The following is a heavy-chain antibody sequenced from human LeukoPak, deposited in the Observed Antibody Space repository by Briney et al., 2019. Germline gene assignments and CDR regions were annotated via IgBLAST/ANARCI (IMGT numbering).Heavy chain of an antibody. D-gene: IGHD6-13*01. Sequence: ASVKVSCKASGYTLTSYDINWVRQATGQGLEWMGWMNPNSGNTGYAQKFQGRVTMTRNTSISTAYMELSSLRSEDTAVYYCARGDSSSWYYHDYWGQGTLVTVSS. V-gene: IGHV1-8*01. CDR3: ARGDSSSWYYHDY. CDR1: GYTLTSYD. CDR2: MNPNSGNT. J-gene: IGHJ4*02.